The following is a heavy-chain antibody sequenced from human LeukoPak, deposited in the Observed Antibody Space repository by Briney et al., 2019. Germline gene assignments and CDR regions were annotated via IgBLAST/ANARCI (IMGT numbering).Heavy chain of an antibody. CDR3: ARVSHSSGWYEGYYFDY. CDR1: GGSISSYY. J-gene: IGHJ4*02. V-gene: IGHV4-59*01. Sequence: PSETLSLTCTVSGGSISSYYWSWIRQPPGKGLEWIGYIYYSGSTNYNPPLKSRVTISVDTSKNQFSLKLSSVTAADTAVYYCARVSHSSGWYEGYYFDYWGQGTLVTVSS. D-gene: IGHD6-19*01. CDR2: IYYSGST.